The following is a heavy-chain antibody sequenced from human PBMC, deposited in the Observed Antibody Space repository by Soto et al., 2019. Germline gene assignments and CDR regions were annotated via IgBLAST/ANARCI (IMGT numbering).Heavy chain of an antibody. CDR2: ISGSGGST. V-gene: IGHV3-23*01. J-gene: IGHJ4*02. Sequence: PXGSLRLSCAASGFTFSSYAMSWVRQAPGKGLDWVSAISGSGGSTYYADSVKGRFTISRDNSKNTLYLQMNSLRAEDTAVYYCAKDCRIAAASTGGFDYWGQGTLVTVSS. D-gene: IGHD6-13*01. CDR1: GFTFSSYA. CDR3: AKDCRIAAASTGGFDY.